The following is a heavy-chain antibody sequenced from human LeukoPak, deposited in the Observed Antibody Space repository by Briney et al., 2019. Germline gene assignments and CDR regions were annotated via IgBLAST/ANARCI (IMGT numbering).Heavy chain of an antibody. CDR2: ISAYNGNT. CDR3: ARETATCGGDCYPFDY. V-gene: IGHV1-18*01. D-gene: IGHD2-21*02. J-gene: IGHJ4*02. Sequence: ASVKVSCKASGYTFSSYGISWVRQAPGQGLEWMGWISAYNGNTNYAQKLQGRVTITRDTSASTAYMELSSLRSEDTAVYYCARETATCGGDCYPFDYWGQGTLVTVSS. CDR1: GYTFSSYG.